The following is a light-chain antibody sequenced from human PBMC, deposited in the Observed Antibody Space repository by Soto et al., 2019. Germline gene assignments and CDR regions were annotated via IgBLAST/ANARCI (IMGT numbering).Light chain of an antibody. Sequence: EIALTHSPDTLPLSPGERATLSCRASQSVTNHYFPWYLQRPGQAPRLLIHGASRRAPGIAHRFSGSGSGTEFTFTMNGREPDELAVYYCQQYDTSPGYTFGAGTQLDSK. CDR3: QQYDTSPGYT. V-gene: IGKV3-20*01. J-gene: IGKJ2*01. CDR1: QSVTNHY. CDR2: GAS.